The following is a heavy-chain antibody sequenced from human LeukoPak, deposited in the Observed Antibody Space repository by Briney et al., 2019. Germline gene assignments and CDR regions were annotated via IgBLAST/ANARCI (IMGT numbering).Heavy chain of an antibody. CDR1: GYTFTAYY. J-gene: IGHJ3*02. D-gene: IGHD7-27*01. V-gene: IGHV1-2*02. Sequence: ASVTLSCKASGYTFTAYYMHWVRLAPGQGLEWMGWINPTSGDTNYVQTFQGRVILTRDMSISTAYMELSRVTSDDTAVYYCARGDGDGPARRAFDIWGEGTLATVSS. CDR2: INPTSGDT. CDR3: ARGDGDGPARRAFDI.